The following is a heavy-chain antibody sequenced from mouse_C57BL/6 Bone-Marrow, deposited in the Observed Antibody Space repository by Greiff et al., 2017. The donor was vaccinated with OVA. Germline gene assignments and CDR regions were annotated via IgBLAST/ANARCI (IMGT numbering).Heavy chain of an antibody. V-gene: IGHV1-80*01. Sequence: QVHVKQSGAELVKPGASVKISCKASGYAFSSYWMNWVKQRPGKGLEWIGQIYPGDGDTNYNGKFKGKATLTADKSSSTAYMQLSSLTSEDSAVYFCALYYGYDDGFDYWGQGTTLTVSS. J-gene: IGHJ2*01. CDR1: GYAFSSYW. CDR2: IYPGDGDT. CDR3: ALYYGYDDGFDY. D-gene: IGHD2-2*01.